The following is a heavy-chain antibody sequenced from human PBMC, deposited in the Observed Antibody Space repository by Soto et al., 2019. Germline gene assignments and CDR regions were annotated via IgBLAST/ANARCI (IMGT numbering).Heavy chain of an antibody. J-gene: IGHJ6*02. Sequence: QAQLVQSGAEVTEPGASVKISCKAVGYMFTSYGIHWVRQVPGRGLEWLGWMNGGNGNTKYSQTFQGRVTITREAGASTTFMALSNFRSQDAGVYYCARDPKGYRAAPDQFYYGMDVWGQGTTVVVSS. CDR1: GYMFTSYG. CDR2: MNGGNGNT. CDR3: ARDPKGYRAAPDQFYYGMDV. D-gene: IGHD6-13*01. V-gene: IGHV1-3*01.